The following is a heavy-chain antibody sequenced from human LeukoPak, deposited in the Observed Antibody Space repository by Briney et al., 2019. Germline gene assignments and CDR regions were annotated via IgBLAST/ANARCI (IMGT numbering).Heavy chain of an antibody. D-gene: IGHD5-24*01. CDR2: IWYDGSNK. Sequence: GGSLRLSCAASGFTFSSYGMHWVRQAPGKGLEWVAVIWYDGSNKYYADSVKGRFTISRDNSKNTLYLQMNSLRAEDTAVYYCAKDRRDGYNLQDYWGQGTLVTVSS. CDR1: GFTFSSYG. V-gene: IGHV3-30*02. CDR3: AKDRRDGYNLQDY. J-gene: IGHJ4*02.